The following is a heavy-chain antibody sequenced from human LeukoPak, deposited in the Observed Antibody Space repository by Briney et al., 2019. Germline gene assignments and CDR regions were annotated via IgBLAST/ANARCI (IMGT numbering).Heavy chain of an antibody. CDR2: ISGSGGST. J-gene: IGHJ4*02. V-gene: IGHV3-23*01. CDR3: AKDQVPYYDSSGYDY. Sequence: PGGSLRLSCAASGFTFNSYAMSWVRQAPGKGLEWVSAISGSGGSTYYADSVKGRFTISRDNSKNTLYLQMNSLRAEDTAVYYCAKDQVPYYDSSGYDYWGQGTLVTVSS. CDR1: GFTFNSYA. D-gene: IGHD3-22*01.